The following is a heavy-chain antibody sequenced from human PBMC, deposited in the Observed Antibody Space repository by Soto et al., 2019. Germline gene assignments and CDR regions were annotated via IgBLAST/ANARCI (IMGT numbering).Heavy chain of an antibody. V-gene: IGHV1-2*02. J-gene: IGHJ4*02. CDR2: INPNSGAT. D-gene: IGHD3-10*01. CDR1: GYTFTGYY. CDR3: AKKVNSGPGSQYFDY. Sequence: GASVKVSCKASGYTFTGYYMFWVRQAPGQGLEWMGWINPNSGATNYAQKFQGRVTMITDTSISTGYMELRRLRSDDTAIYYCAKKVNSGPGSQYFDYWGQGTLVTVSS.